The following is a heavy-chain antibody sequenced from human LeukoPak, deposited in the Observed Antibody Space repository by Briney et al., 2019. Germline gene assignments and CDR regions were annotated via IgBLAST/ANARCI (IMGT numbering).Heavy chain of an antibody. J-gene: IGHJ4*02. CDR2: ISGSGGST. D-gene: IGHD6-19*01. CDR3: AKVHSSGYFRY. V-gene: IGHV3-23*01. Sequence: GGSLRLSCAASGFTFSSYAMSWVRQAPGKGLEWVSAISGSGGSTYYADSVKGRFTISRDNPKNTLYLQMNSLRAEDTAVYYCAKVHSSGYFRYWGQGTLVTVSS. CDR1: GFTFSSYA.